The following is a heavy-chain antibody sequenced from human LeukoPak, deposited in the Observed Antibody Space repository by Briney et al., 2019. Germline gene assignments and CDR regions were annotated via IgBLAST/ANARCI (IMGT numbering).Heavy chain of an antibody. CDR2: ISYDGSNK. CDR3: AKGGYGGSLSV. V-gene: IGHV3-30*18. CDR1: GLSLTTHG. J-gene: IGHJ6*02. Sequence: PGKSLRLSCAASGLSLTTHGMHWVRQAPGKGLEWVAVISYDGSNKYYADSVKGRFTISRDNSKNTLYLQMNSLRAEDTAVYYCAKGGYGGSLSVWGQGTTVTVSS. D-gene: IGHD4-23*01.